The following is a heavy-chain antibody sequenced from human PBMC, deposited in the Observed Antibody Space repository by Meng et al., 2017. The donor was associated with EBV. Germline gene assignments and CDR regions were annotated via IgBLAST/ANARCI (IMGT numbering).Heavy chain of an antibody. V-gene: IGHV1-46*01. D-gene: IGHD1/OR15-1a*01. CDR3: VRELVGGTFDY. Sequence: VRLWQAGASVKPTGDSVKVSCKASVYTFTSYHRHWVRQAPGQGREYMGIIIPAGGNTNYAQKFRGRFTVTRDTSTSTVYMDLSILTAEDTAVYYCVRELVGGTFDYWGQGTLVTVSS. CDR1: VYTFTSYH. CDR2: IIPAGGNT. J-gene: IGHJ4*02.